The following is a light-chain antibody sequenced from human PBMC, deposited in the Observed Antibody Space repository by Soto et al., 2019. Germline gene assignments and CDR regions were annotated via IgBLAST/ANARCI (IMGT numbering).Light chain of an antibody. J-gene: IGLJ1*01. V-gene: IGLV2-23*02. Sequence: QSALTQPASISGSPGQSITISCTGTSSDVGVYNFVSWYQQHPGKAPKVLIYEVNQRPSGISNRFSGSKSGNTASLTVSGLQAEDEAYYFCCSYGGSSTYVFGSGTKVTVL. CDR1: SSDVGVYNF. CDR2: EVN. CDR3: CSYGGSSTYV.